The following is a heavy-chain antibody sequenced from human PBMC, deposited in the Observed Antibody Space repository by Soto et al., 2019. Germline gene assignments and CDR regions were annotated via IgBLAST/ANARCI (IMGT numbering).Heavy chain of an antibody. CDR2: IKQDGSEK. V-gene: IGHV3-7*01. D-gene: IGHD5-18*01. CDR3: ARLRGYSYGYLDY. J-gene: IGHJ4*02. Sequence: GGSLRLSCAASGLTFSSYWMSWVRQAPGKGLEWVANIKQDGSEKYYVDSVKGRFTISRDNAKNSLYLQMNSLRAEDTAVYYCARLRGYSYGYLDYWGQGTLVTVSS. CDR1: GLTFSSYW.